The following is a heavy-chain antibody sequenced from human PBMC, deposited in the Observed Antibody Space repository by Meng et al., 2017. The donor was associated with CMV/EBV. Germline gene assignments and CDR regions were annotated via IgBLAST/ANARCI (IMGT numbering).Heavy chain of an antibody. CDR3: ARLYCSSTSCPGDY. D-gene: IGHD2-2*01. J-gene: IGHJ4*02. CDR1: GFTFSSYS. CDR2: ISTSSSYI. V-gene: IGHV3-21*01. Sequence: SGFTFSSYSMNWVRQAPGKGLEWVSSISTSSSYIYYADSVNGRFTISRDNAKNSLYLQMNSLRAEDTAVYYCARLYCSSTSCPGDYWGQGTLVTVSS.